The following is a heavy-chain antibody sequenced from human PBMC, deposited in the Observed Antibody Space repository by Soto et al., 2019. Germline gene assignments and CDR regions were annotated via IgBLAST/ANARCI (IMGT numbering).Heavy chain of an antibody. CDR2: ISAQNGDT. Sequence: ASVKVSCKASGFTFTSYAISWVRQAPGQGLEWMGWISAQNGDTIYAQKFQGRTTLTTDTFTTTAYMELRSLRSDDTAVYYCARQRLAYNDFSYPNFDYWGQGTLVTVSS. J-gene: IGHJ4*02. D-gene: IGHD3-3*01. CDR3: ARQRLAYNDFSYPNFDY. CDR1: GFTFTSYA. V-gene: IGHV1-18*01.